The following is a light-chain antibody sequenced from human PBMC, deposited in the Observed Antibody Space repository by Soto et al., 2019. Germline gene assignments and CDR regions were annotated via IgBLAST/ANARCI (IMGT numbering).Light chain of an antibody. J-gene: IGKJ1*01. Sequence: DIQMTQSPSSLSASVGDRVSITCRASQGISNSVAWYQQKAGKAPTLLIYSTSTLQSGVPSRFSGSGSGTVFTLTIGSLQPEDVATYYCQKYNIAPPTFGQGIKVEIK. CDR1: QGISNS. V-gene: IGKV1-27*01. CDR2: STS. CDR3: QKYNIAPPT.